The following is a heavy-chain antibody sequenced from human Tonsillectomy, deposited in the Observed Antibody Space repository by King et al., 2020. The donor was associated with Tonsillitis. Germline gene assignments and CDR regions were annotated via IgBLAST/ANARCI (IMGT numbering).Heavy chain of an antibody. CDR2: SYYTGNT. D-gene: IGHD1-14*01. V-gene: IGHV4-59*08. CDR1: GGSISSSY. Sequence: VQLQESGPGLVKPSETLSLTCTVSGGSISSSYWSWIRQPPGKGLEWIVYSYYTGNTNYNPSLKSRVTMSVDTSRNQFSLNMSSVTAADTAVYYCARHVLTTGSEDYFDYWGQGTLVTVSS. CDR3: ARHVLTTGSEDYFDY. J-gene: IGHJ4*02.